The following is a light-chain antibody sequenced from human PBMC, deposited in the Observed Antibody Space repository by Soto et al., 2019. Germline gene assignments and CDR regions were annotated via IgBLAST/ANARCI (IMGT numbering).Light chain of an antibody. Sequence: QSVLTQPASVSGSPGQSITISCTGTSSDVGGYNYVSWYQQHPGKAPKLMIYEVSNRPSGVSNRFSGSKSGSTASLTISGLQAEDEADYYCSSYTSSSIPYVFGTGTKVT. CDR3: SSYTSSSIPYV. V-gene: IGLV2-14*01. CDR1: SSDVGGYNY. J-gene: IGLJ1*01. CDR2: EVS.